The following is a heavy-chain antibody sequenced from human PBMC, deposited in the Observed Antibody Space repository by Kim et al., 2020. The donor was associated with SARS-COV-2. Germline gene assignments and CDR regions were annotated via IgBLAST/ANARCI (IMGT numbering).Heavy chain of an antibody. D-gene: IGHD4-17*01. J-gene: IGHJ4*02. CDR2: T. Sequence: THYAQKLKGRVTMTTDTSTSTAYMELRSLRSDDTAVYYCASGSVYGDYVSWGQGTLVTVSS. CDR3: ASGSVYGDYVS. V-gene: IGHV1-18*01.